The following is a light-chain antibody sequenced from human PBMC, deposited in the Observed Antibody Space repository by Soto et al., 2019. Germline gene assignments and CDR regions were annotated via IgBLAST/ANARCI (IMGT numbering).Light chain of an antibody. J-gene: IGLJ1*01. Sequence: QSVLTQPASVSGSPGQSITISCTGTSSDVGGYNYVSWYQQYPGKAPKLMIYEVSNRPSGVSNRFSGSKSGNTASLTISGLQAEDEADYYRISYTSSSTLVFGTGTKVTVL. CDR2: EVS. CDR3: ISYTSSSTLV. V-gene: IGLV2-14*01. CDR1: SSDVGGYNY.